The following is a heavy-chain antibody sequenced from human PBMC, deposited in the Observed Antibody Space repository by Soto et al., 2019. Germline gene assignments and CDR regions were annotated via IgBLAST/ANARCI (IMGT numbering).Heavy chain of an antibody. Sequence: KAGGSLRLSCAASGFNFSSYSMNWVRQTPGKGLEWVSSITNNGDYIYYADSVKGRFAISRDNAKSSLYLQMDSLRAEDTAVYYCARLGEYCSSRSCPWNFDLWGRGTPVTVSS. J-gene: IGHJ2*01. CDR3: ARLGEYCSSRSCPWNFDL. V-gene: IGHV3-21*01. CDR1: GFNFSSYS. D-gene: IGHD2-2*01. CDR2: ITNNGDYI.